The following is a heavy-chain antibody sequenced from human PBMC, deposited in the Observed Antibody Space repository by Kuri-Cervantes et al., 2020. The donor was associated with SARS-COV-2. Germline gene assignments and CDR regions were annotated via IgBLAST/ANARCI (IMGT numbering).Heavy chain of an antibody. D-gene: IGHD4-17*01. Sequence: SQTLSLTCAVYGGSFNGYFWTWIRQPPGKGLEWIGEINHSGSTNYNPSLKSRVTISVDTSKNQFSLKLSSVTAADTAVYYCARGGDYGFWFDPWGQGTLVTVSS. V-gene: IGHV4-34*01. CDR2: INHSGST. J-gene: IGHJ5*02. CDR3: ARGGDYGFWFDP. CDR1: GGSFNGYF.